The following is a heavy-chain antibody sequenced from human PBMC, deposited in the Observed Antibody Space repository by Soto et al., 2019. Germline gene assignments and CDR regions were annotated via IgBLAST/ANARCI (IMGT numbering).Heavy chain of an antibody. J-gene: IGHJ4*02. V-gene: IGHV4-4*02. Sequence: SETLSLTCAVSGGSISSSNWWSCVRQPPGKGLEWIGEIYHSGCTNYNPSLKSRVTISVDKSKNQFSLKLSSVTAADTAVYYCARGAVSGSYEGSFDYWGQGTLVTVSS. D-gene: IGHD1-26*01. CDR2: IYHSGCT. CDR1: GGSISSSNW. CDR3: ARGAVSGSYEGSFDY.